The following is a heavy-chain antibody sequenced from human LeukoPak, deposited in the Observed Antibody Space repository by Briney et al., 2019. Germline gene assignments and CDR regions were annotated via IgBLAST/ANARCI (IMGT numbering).Heavy chain of an antibody. Sequence: PGGSLRLSCAASGFAFKKAWMSWVRQAPGKGLEWLGLIKRKTEGATTDYSAPVKGRFTISRDDSENTLYLQMSSLKTEDTAVYYCARGYPNIYYFDYWGQGTLVTVSS. CDR1: GFAFKKAW. D-gene: IGHD1-1*01. J-gene: IGHJ4*02. CDR3: ARGYPNIYYFDY. V-gene: IGHV3-15*01. CDR2: IKRKTEGATT.